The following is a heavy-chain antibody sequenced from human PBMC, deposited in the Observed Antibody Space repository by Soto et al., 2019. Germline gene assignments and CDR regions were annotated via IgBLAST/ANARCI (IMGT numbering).Heavy chain of an antibody. CDR2: IYPGDSDT. V-gene: IGHV5-51*01. CDR1: GYTFTDYW. Sequence: PGESLKISCKGSGYTFTDYWIGWVRQLPGKGLEWMGIIYPGDSDTRYSPSFQGQVTISADQSISTAYLQWSSLKASDTANYYCVRYRSRDYYYGMDVWGQGTTVTVSS. CDR3: VRYRSRDYYYGMDV. D-gene: IGHD1-26*01. J-gene: IGHJ6*02.